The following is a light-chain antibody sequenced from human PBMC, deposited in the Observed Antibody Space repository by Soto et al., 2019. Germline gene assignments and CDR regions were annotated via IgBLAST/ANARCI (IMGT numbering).Light chain of an antibody. CDR1: SSDVGVYNY. J-gene: IGLJ1*01. CDR2: DVS. CDR3: CSYAGSYTFV. V-gene: IGLV2-11*01. Sequence: QSVLTQPRSVSGSPGQSVTISCTGTSSDVGVYNYVSWYQQYPGKAPKIMIYDVSKRPSGVPDRFSGSKSDNTASLTISGIQAEDEADYYCCSYAGSYTFVFGIGTKLTVL.